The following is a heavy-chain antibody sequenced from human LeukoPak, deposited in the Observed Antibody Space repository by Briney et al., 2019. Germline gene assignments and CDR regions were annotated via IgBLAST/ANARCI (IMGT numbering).Heavy chain of an antibody. D-gene: IGHD2-8*02. CDR2: IYYTGTT. V-gene: IGHV4-39*01. CDR3: ARQRRYTTGSEEYDY. J-gene: IGHJ4*02. CDR1: GDSIRSSSYY. Sequence: PSETLSLTCTVSGDSIRSSSYYWAWIRQPPGKGPEWIGSIYYTGTTYYNPSLKSRVTISVDTSRSQFSLKVGSVTAADTAVYYCARQRRYTTGSEEYDYWGQGNMVTVSS.